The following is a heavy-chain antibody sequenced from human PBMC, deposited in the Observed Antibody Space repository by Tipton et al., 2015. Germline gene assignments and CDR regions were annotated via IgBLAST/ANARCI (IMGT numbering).Heavy chain of an antibody. CDR1: GGSISTYS. D-gene: IGHD6-19*01. CDR3: VSEIAVAGYFDY. J-gene: IGHJ4*02. Sequence: LRLSCTVSGGSISTYSWSWIRQPPGKRLEWIGYIHYIGSTSYNPSLKSRVSISVDTSKNQFSLKLTSVTAADTAVYYCVSEIAVAGYFDYWGQGTLVTVSS. V-gene: IGHV4-59*01. CDR2: IHYIGST.